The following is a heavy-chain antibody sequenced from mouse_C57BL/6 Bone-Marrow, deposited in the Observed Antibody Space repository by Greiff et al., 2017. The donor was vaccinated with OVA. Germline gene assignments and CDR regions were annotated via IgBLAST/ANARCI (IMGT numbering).Heavy chain of an antibody. V-gene: IGHV1-82*01. CDR2: IYPGDGDT. CDR3: ARDYGDYDAYYAMDY. J-gene: IGHJ4*01. D-gene: IGHD2-13*01. CDR1: GYAFSSSW. Sequence: VQLMESGPELVKPGASVKISCKASGYAFSSSWMNWVKQRPGKGLEWIGRIYPGDGDTNYNGKFKGKATLTADKSSSTAYMQLSSLTSEDSAVYFCARDYGDYDAYYAMDYWGQGTSVTVSS.